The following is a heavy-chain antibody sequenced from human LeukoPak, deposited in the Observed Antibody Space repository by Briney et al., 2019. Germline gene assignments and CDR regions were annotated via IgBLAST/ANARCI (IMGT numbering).Heavy chain of an antibody. D-gene: IGHD5-12*01. J-gene: IGHJ6*03. CDR1: GFTFSSYE. Sequence: AGGSLRLSCAASGFTFSSYEMNRVRQAPGKGLEWVSYISSSGSTIYYADSVKGRFTISRDNAKNSLYLQMNSLRAEDTAVYYCARVPTPYSGYDYYYYYYMDVWGKGTTVTISS. V-gene: IGHV3-48*03. CDR2: ISSSGSTI. CDR3: ARVPTPYSGYDYYYYYYMDV.